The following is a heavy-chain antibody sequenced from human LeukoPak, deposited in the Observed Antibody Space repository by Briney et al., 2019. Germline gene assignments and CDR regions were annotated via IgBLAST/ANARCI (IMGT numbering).Heavy chain of an antibody. V-gene: IGHV4-59*01. CDR2: IYYSGST. CDR3: ARGWELRLFDY. Sequence: PSETLSLTCTVSGVAISSYYWSWIRQPPGKGLEWIGYIYYSGSTNYNPSLKSRVTISVDTSKNQFSLKLSSVTAADTAVYYCARGWELRLFDYWGQGTLVTVSS. J-gene: IGHJ4*02. CDR1: GVAISSYY. D-gene: IGHD1-26*01.